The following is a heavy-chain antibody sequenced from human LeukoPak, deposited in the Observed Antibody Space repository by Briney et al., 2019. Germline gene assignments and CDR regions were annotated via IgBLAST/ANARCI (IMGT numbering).Heavy chain of an antibody. V-gene: IGHV4-39*01. CDR1: GGSISSGTYY. D-gene: IGHD6-6*01. J-gene: IGHJ5*02. CDR2: IYYSGST. Sequence: SETLSLTCTASGGSISSGTYYWGWIRQPPGKGLEWIGSIYYSGSTYYTPSLKSRVTISVDTSRNQFSLKLSSVTAADTAMYYCARGAYTSSRFDPWGQGTLVTVSS. CDR3: ARGAYTSSRFDP.